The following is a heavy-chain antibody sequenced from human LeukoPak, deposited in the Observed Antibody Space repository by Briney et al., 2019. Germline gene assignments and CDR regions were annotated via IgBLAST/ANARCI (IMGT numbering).Heavy chain of an antibody. CDR3: MSPNHPDSGR. V-gene: IGHV3-64D*06. D-gene: IGHD3-10*01. CDR2: ISNNGGDT. Sequence: GGSLRLSCSVSGFTFSSYALHWVRQAPGKGLESVSDISNNGGDTYYADSVKGRFTISRDNSENKLYLQVSSLRPEDTAVYYCMSPNHPDSGRWGQGTLVTVSS. J-gene: IGHJ4*02. CDR1: GFTFSSYA.